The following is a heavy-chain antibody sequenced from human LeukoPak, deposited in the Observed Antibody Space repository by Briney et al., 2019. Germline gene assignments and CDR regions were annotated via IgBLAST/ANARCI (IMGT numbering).Heavy chain of an antibody. D-gene: IGHD3/OR15-3a*01. CDR2: ISSSSSYI. Sequence: GGSLRLSCAASGFTFSSYSMNWVRQAPGKGLEWVSSISSSSSYIYYADSVKGRFTISRDNAKNSLYLQMNSLRAEDTAVYYCARAQWTAFDYYYYMDVWGKGTTVTVSS. V-gene: IGHV3-21*01. J-gene: IGHJ6*03. CDR1: GFTFSSYS. CDR3: ARAQWTAFDYYYYMDV.